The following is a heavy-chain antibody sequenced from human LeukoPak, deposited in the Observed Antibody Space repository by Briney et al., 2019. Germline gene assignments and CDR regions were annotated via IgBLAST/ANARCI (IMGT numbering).Heavy chain of an antibody. D-gene: IGHD4-17*01. CDR2: IKTKTDGGTT. CDR3: TTVDYGDLTPAASSDY. CDR1: GFSLSKVW. Sequence: GGSLRLSCTASGFSLSKVWMSWVRQAPGQGLEWVGHIKTKTDGGTTEYVAPVRGGFTILRDDSGDTLYLQMNSLKIEDTAVYYCTTVDYGDLTPAASSDYWGQGTLVTVSS. V-gene: IGHV3-15*01. J-gene: IGHJ4*02.